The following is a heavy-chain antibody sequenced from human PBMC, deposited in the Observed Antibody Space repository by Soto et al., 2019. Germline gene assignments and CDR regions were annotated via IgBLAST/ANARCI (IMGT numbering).Heavy chain of an antibody. Sequence: SPTLSLTCAISGDSVSSDSAAWIWIRQSPSRGLEWLGRTYYRSKWSNDYAVSAKSRITINPDTSKHQFSLHLYSVTPEDTAVYYCAGVPWFRGMDVWGQGTPVTVSS. V-gene: IGHV6-1*01. D-gene: IGHD3-10*01. CDR3: AGVPWFRGMDV. J-gene: IGHJ6*02. CDR1: GDSVSSDSAA. CDR2: TYYRSKWSN.